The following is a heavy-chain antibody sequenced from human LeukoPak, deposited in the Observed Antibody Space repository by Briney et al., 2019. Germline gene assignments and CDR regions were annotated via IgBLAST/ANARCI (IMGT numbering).Heavy chain of an antibody. Sequence: GGSLRLSCAASGFTFSNYDMHWVRQAPGKGLEWVAIISFDGSSKYYADSVKGRFTISRDNSKNTLYLQVNSLRAEDTAVYYCAKGPDSSGLYSLDYWGQGTVVTVSS. CDR3: AKGPDSSGLYSLDY. CDR2: ISFDGSSK. CDR1: GFTFSNYD. J-gene: IGHJ4*02. D-gene: IGHD3-22*01. V-gene: IGHV3-30*18.